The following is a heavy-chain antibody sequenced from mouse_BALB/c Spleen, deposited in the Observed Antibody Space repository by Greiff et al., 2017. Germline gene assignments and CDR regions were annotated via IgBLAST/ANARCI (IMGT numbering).Heavy chain of an antibody. Sequence: LVESGAELARPGASVKLSCKASGYTFTSYWMQWVKQRPGQGLEWIGAIYPGDGDTRYTQKFKGKATLTADKSSSTAYMQLSSLASEDSAVYYCARGGIYRYDGGHAMDYWGQGTSVTVSS. CDR1: GYTFTSYW. D-gene: IGHD2-14*01. J-gene: IGHJ4*01. CDR3: ARGGIYRYDGGHAMDY. CDR2: IYPGDGDT. V-gene: IGHV1-87*01.